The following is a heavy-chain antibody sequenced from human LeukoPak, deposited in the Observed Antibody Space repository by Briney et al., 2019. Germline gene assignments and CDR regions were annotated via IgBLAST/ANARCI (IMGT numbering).Heavy chain of an antibody. Sequence: SETLSLACAVYGVSFSGYYWSWIRQPPGKGLEWIGSISYSGSTYYNASLKSRVTISVDTSKNQFSLKLTSVTAADTAVYCCARLQYTYGYVDYWGQGTLVTVSS. V-gene: IGHV4-34*01. D-gene: IGHD5-18*01. J-gene: IGHJ4*02. CDR2: ISYSGST. CDR1: GVSFSGYY. CDR3: ARLQYTYGYVDY.